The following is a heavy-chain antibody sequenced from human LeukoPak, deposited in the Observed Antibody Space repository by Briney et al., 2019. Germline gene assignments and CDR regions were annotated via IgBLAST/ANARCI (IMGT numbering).Heavy chain of an antibody. D-gene: IGHD1-26*01. CDR2: ISGSGVST. V-gene: IGHV3-23*01. CDR1: GFTFTGYA. Sequence: GGSLRLSCAASGFTFTGYAMNWVRQAPGKGLEWVSAISGSGVSTYYADSVKGRFTISRDNSKNMLYLQMNSLRAEDTAVYYCAKDGPLVGPYYFDYWGQGTLVTVSS. J-gene: IGHJ4*02. CDR3: AKDGPLVGPYYFDY.